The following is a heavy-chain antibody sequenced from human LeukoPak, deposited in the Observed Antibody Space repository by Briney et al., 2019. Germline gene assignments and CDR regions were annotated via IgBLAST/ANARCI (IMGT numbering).Heavy chain of an antibody. D-gene: IGHD6-13*01. V-gene: IGHV3-21*01. CDR1: GFTFSSYS. Sequence: KPGGSLRLSCAASGFTFSSYSMNWVRQAPGKGLEWVSSISSSSSYIYYTDSVKGRFTISRDNAKNSLYLQMNSLRAEDTAVYYCARLRSWNIAAAGYWGQGTLVTVSS. CDR2: ISSSSSYI. CDR3: ARLRSWNIAAAGY. J-gene: IGHJ4*02.